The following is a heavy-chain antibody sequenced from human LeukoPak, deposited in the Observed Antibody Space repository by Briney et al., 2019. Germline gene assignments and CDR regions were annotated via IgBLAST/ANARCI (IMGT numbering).Heavy chain of an antibody. CDR1: GFTFDDYA. CDR2: ISGDGGST. V-gene: IGHV3-43*02. D-gene: IGHD3-9*01. CDR3: AKDRITIFPYGMDV. Sequence: GGSLRLSCAASGFTFDDYAMHWVRHAPGKGLEWVCLISGDGGSTYYADSVKGRFTISRDNSKNSLYLQMNSLTTEDTALYYCAKDRITIFPYGMDVWGQGTTVTVSS. J-gene: IGHJ6*02.